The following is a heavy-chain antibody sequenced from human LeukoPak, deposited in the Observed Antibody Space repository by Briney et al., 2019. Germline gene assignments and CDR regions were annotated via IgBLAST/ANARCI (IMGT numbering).Heavy chain of an antibody. Sequence: PSETLSHTCAVYGGSFSGYYWSWIRQPPGKGLEWIGEINHSGSTNYNPSLKSRVTISVDTSKNQFSLKLSSVTAADTAVYYCARGSGIATAWFDPWGQGTLVTVSS. CDR2: INHSGST. V-gene: IGHV4-34*01. CDR3: ARGSGIATAWFDP. D-gene: IGHD6-25*01. CDR1: GGSFSGYY. J-gene: IGHJ5*02.